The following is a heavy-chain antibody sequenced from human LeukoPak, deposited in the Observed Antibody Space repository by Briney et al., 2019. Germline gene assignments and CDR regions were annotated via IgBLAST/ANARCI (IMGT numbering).Heavy chain of an antibody. D-gene: IGHD2-15*01. CDR1: GYTFSSYG. CDR2: ISYDGSNK. Sequence: SCKASGYTFSSYGMHWVRQAPGKGLEWVAVISYDGSNKYYADSVKGRFTLSRDNSKNSLYLQMNSLRSEDTAFYYCAKDKALGYCSAGSCLYLDYWGQGTLVTVSS. V-gene: IGHV3-30*18. CDR3: AKDKALGYCSAGSCLYLDY. J-gene: IGHJ4*02.